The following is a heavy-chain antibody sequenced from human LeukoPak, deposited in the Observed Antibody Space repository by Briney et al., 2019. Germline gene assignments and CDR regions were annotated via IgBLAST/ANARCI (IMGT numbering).Heavy chain of an antibody. CDR2: INPNSGGT. D-gene: IGHD3-22*01. V-gene: IGHV1-2*02. J-gene: IGHJ4*02. CDR1: GYTFTGCY. Sequence: ASVKVSCKASGYTFTGCYMHWVRQAPGRGLEWMGWINPNSGGTNYAQKFQGRVTMTRDTSISTAYMELSRLRSDDTAVYYCARGRLDYYDSSGYYHFDYWGQGTLVTISS. CDR3: ARGRLDYYDSSGYYHFDY.